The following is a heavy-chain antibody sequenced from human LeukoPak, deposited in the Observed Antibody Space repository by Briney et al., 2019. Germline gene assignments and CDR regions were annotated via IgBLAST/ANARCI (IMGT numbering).Heavy chain of an antibody. J-gene: IGHJ4*02. CDR2: INPNSGGT. V-gene: IGHV1-2*02. CDR1: GYTFTGYY. CDR3: ARDLYSGSAQGSFDY. D-gene: IGHD1-26*01. Sequence: ASVKVSCKASGYTFTGYYMHWVRQAPGQGLEGMGWINPNSGGTNYAQKFQGRVTMTRDTSISTAYMELSRLRSDDTAVYYCARDLYSGSAQGSFDYWGQGTLVTVSS.